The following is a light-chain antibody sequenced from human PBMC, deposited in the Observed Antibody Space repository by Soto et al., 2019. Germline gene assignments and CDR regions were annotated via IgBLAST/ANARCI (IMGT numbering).Light chain of an antibody. CDR2: KAS. CDR1: QSVSSW. CDR3: QNYNSYSEA. V-gene: IGKV1-5*03. J-gene: IGKJ1*01. Sequence: DIQMTHSPSTLSASVLYIVTITFRASQSVSSWLAWYQQKPGKAPKLLIYKASTLKSGVPSRFSGSGSGTEFTLTISSLQPDDFATYYCQNYNSYSEAFGQGTKVDIK.